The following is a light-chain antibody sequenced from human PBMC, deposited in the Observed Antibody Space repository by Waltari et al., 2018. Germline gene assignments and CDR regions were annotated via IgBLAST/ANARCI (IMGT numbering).Light chain of an antibody. Sequence: QSALTQPPSASGSPGQSVTISCTGTSSDVGAYLSWYQQHPGKAPKLMISEVTKRPSGVPDRFSGSKSGNTASLTVSGLQAEDEADYYCSSYAGSNNLVFGGGTKLTVL. CDR3: SSYAGSNNLV. V-gene: IGLV2-8*01. CDR2: EVT. J-gene: IGLJ2*01. CDR1: SSDVGAY.